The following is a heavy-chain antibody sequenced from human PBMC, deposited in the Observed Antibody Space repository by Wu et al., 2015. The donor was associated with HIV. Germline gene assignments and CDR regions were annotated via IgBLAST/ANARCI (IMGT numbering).Heavy chain of an antibody. Sequence: QVQLVQSGAEVKKPGSSVKVSCKASGGTFSSYAISWVRQAPGQGLEWMGRIIPMFGTANYAQKFQDRVTITADESTSTAYMELSSLRSEDTAVYYCARGNNGWYYFDYWGQGTLVTVSS. CDR3: ARGNNGWYYFDY. V-gene: IGHV1-69*13. CDR2: IIPMFGTA. J-gene: IGHJ4*02. CDR1: GGTFSSYA. D-gene: IGHD6-19*01.